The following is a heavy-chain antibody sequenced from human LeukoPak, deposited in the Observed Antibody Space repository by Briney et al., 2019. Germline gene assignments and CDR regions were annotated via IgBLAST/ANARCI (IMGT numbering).Heavy chain of an antibody. CDR3: ARPDPQLVLHY. CDR1: GGSISRGDYY. V-gene: IGHV4-30-4*08. J-gene: IGHJ4*02. CDR2: IYYSGST. D-gene: IGHD6-13*01. Sequence: PSETLSLTCTVSGGSISRGDYYWSWIRQPPGKGLEWIGYIYYSGSTYYNPSLKSRVTISVDTSKNQFSLKLSSVTAADTAVYYCARPDPQLVLHYWGQGTLVTVSS.